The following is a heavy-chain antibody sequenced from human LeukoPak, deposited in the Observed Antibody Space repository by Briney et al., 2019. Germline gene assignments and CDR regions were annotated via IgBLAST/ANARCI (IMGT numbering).Heavy chain of an antibody. CDR1: GGTFSSYA. Sequence: ASVKVSCKASGGTFSSYAISWVRQAPGQGLEWMGRIIPIFGTANYAQKFQGRVTITTDESTSTAYMELSSLRSEDTAVYYRAGGPPSWYFDYWGQGTLVTVSS. D-gene: IGHD3-10*01. V-gene: IGHV1-69*05. CDR2: IIPIFGTA. CDR3: AGGPPSWYFDY. J-gene: IGHJ4*02.